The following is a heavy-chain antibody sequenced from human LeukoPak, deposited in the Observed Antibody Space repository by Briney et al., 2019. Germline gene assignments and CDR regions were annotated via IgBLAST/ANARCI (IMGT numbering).Heavy chain of an antibody. Sequence: SVKVSCKASGFTFTSSAMQWVRQARGQRLEWIGWIVVGSGNTYYAQKFQERVTITRDMSTSTAYMELSSLRSEDTAVYYCAAGVDIVATTTFDYWGQGTLVTVSS. J-gene: IGHJ4*02. D-gene: IGHD5-12*01. CDR2: IVVGSGNT. V-gene: IGHV1-58*02. CDR3: AAGVDIVATTTFDY. CDR1: GFTFTSSA.